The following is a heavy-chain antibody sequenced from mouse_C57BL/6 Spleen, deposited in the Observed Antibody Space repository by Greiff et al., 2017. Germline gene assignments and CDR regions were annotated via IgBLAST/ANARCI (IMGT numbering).Heavy chain of an antibody. CDR3: ARKGYDGSYWYFDV. V-gene: IGHV1-64*01. CDR2: IHPNSGST. CDR1: GYTFTSYW. J-gene: IGHJ1*03. Sequence: VQLQQPGAELVKPGASVKLSCKASGYTFTSYWMHWVKQRPGQGLEWIGMIHPNSGSTNYNEKFKSKATLTVDKSSSTAYMQLSSLTSEDSAVYYCARKGYDGSYWYFDVWGTGTTVTVSS. D-gene: IGHD2-2*01.